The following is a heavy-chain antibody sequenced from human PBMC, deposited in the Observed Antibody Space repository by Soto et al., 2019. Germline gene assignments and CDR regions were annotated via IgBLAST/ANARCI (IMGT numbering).Heavy chain of an antibody. Sequence: QVHLVQSGAEVKKPGASMKVSCTASGYTLTSHHVHWVRQAPGRRLEWMGSINPANGVAQYTARFQGRVIMTRDTSTSTVYMELRGMKSEDTAIFYCARGGGVGLDGSAAFDIWGQGKMVTVSS. V-gene: IGHV1-46*01. CDR1: GYTLTSHH. J-gene: IGHJ3*02. CDR3: ARGGGVGLDGSAAFDI. CDR2: INPANGVA. D-gene: IGHD1-1*01.